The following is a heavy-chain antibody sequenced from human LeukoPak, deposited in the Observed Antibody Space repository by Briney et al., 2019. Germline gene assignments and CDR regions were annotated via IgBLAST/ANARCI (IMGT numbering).Heavy chain of an antibody. CDR2: ISYSGST. CDR1: GGSITVYY. Sequence: SEILSLTCSVSGGSITVYYWNWIRQSPGKGLEWIGSISYSGSTNYNPSLKSRVTISIDTSENRFSLKVSSVIAADTAMYYCARGGSRSYTSSTLDYWGQGTLVTVSS. J-gene: IGHJ4*02. V-gene: IGHV4-59*12. CDR3: ARGGSRSYTSSTLDY. D-gene: IGHD6-6*01.